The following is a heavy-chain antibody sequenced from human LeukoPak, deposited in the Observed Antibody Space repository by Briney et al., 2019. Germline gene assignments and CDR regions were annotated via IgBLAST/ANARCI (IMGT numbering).Heavy chain of an antibody. CDR1: GYTFTGYY. D-gene: IGHD3-10*01. Sequence: GASVKVSCKASGYTFTGYYMHWVRQAPGQGLEWMGWINPNSGGTNYAQKFQGRVTMTRYTSISTAYMELSRLRSDDTAVYYCARGITMVREAPFQHWGQGTLVTVSS. J-gene: IGHJ1*01. V-gene: IGHV1-2*02. CDR2: INPNSGGT. CDR3: ARGITMVREAPFQH.